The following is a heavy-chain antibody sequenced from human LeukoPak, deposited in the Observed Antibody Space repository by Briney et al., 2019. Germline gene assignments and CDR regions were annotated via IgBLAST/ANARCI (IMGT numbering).Heavy chain of an antibody. V-gene: IGHV1-3*01. J-gene: IGHJ4*02. CDR1: GYTFSSYD. D-gene: IGHD3-22*01. CDR2: INAGYGDT. Sequence: GASVKVSCKASGYTFSSYDIHWVRQAPGQRLEWMGRINAGYGDTTYSGKFQGKVTITRDTPASTDYMEVRSLRSEDTAVYYCARIRYYYDSSGYYYGYWGQGTLVTVSS. CDR3: ARIRYYYDSSGYYYGY.